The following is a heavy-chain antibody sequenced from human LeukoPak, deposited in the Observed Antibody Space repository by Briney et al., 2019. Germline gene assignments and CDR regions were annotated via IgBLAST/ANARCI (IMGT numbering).Heavy chain of an antibody. Sequence: SETLSLTCGVYGGSLSGYFWTWIRQSPGKGLEWIGESDHSGGADYNPSLKSRLTISVDTSKNQFSLRLRSVTAADTAVYYCSRVSYHLASGGASAYWGQGPRTTVPS. CDR2: SDHSGGA. D-gene: IGHD3-10*01. J-gene: IGHJ4*02. V-gene: IGHV4-34*01. CDR1: GGSLSGYF. CDR3: SRVSYHLASGGASAY.